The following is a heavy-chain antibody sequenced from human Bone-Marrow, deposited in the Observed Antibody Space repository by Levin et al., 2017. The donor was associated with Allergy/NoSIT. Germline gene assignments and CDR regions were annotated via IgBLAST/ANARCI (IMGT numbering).Heavy chain of an antibody. CDR1: GFTFSGSA. Sequence: ASVKVSCAASGFTFSGSAMHWVRQASGKGLEWVGRIRSKVNNYATVYAASVSGRFTISRDDSKNTAYLQMNSLKTEDTAVYYCSRLNYYSGAGGGMDVWGQGTTVTVSS. J-gene: IGHJ6*02. V-gene: IGHV3-73*01. D-gene: IGHD2-15*01. CDR2: IRSKVNNYAT. CDR3: SRLNYYSGAGGGMDV.